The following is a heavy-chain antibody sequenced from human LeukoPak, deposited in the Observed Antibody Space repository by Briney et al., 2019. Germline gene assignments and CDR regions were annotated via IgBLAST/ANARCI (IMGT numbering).Heavy chain of an antibody. V-gene: IGHV4-39*07. D-gene: IGHD2-2*01. Sequence: SETLSLTCAVSGGSITTSGYYLHWIRQPPGKGLEWVGTMYYSGSTYYNPSLKSRVNLSVDTAKNQFSLKLSSVTAADTAVYYCARGYQLLGKFDYWGQGTLVTVSS. CDR1: GGSITTSGYY. J-gene: IGHJ4*02. CDR3: ARGYQLLGKFDY. CDR2: MYYSGST.